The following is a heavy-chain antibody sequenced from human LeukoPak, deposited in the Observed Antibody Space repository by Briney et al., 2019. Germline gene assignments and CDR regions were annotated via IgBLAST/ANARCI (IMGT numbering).Heavy chain of an antibody. Sequence: GASVKVSCKASGYTFTNYGITWVGPAPRQGLEWMGWSSGYNGHTDYAQKLQGRVTMTTDTSTSTAYMELRSLRSDDTAVYYCARKEVAVRHDYWGQGTLVTVSS. CDR3: ARKEVAVRHDY. V-gene: IGHV1-18*01. CDR1: GYTFTNYG. J-gene: IGHJ4*02. CDR2: SSGYNGHT. D-gene: IGHD5-12*01.